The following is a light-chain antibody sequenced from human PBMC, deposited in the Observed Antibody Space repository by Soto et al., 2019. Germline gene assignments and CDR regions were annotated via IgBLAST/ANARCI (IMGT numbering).Light chain of an antibody. CDR3: SSYTSSSTLV. CDR2: DVN. Sequence: QSALTQPASVSGSPGQSITISCTGTSSDVGGYDYVSWYQQHPGKAPQLMIYDVNNRPSGVSNRFSGSKSGNTASLTISGLQAEDEAGYYCSSYTSSSTLVFGTGTKVTVL. V-gene: IGLV2-14*01. CDR1: SSDVGGYDY. J-gene: IGLJ1*01.